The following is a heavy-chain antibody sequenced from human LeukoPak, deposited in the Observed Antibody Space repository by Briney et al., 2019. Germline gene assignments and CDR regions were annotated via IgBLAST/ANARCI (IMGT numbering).Heavy chain of an antibody. CDR2: INPNSGGT. Sequence: ASGKVSCKASGYTFTGYYMHWVRQAPGQGLEWMGWINPNSGGTNYAQKFQGRVTMTRDTSISTAYMELSRLRSDDTAVYYCARDRAGSYDSSGYEDAFDIWGQGTMVTVSS. CDR3: ARDRAGSYDSSGYEDAFDI. CDR1: GYTFTGYY. V-gene: IGHV1-2*02. J-gene: IGHJ3*02. D-gene: IGHD3-22*01.